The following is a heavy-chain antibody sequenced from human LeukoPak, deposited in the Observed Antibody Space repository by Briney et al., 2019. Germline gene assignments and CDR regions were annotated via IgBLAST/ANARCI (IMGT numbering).Heavy chain of an antibody. Sequence: SETLSLTCTVSGGSISSYYWSWIRQPPGKGLEWIGYIYYSGSTNYNPSLKSRVTISVDTSKNQFSLKLSSVTAADTALYYCARGAGLPRAFDIWGQGTMVTVSS. V-gene: IGHV4-59*01. CDR1: GGSISSYY. D-gene: IGHD2-15*01. J-gene: IGHJ3*02. CDR3: ARGAGLPRAFDI. CDR2: IYYSGST.